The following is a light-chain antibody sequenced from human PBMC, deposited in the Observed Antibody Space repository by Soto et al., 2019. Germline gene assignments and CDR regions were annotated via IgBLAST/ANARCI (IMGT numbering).Light chain of an antibody. CDR3: QQRYAWPPIT. V-gene: IGKV3-11*01. CDR2: DAS. J-gene: IGKJ5*01. CDR1: RSVRSY. Sequence: EIVLTQSPATLSLSPGERATLSCRTSRSVRSYLAWYQQKPGQAPRLLIYDASNRAAGIPARFSGSGSETDFSLTISNLEPEDFAAYYCQQRYAWPPITFGQGTRLQIK.